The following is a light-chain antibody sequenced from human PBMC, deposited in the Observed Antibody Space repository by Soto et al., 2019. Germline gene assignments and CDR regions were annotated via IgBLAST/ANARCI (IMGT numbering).Light chain of an antibody. V-gene: IGKV3-20*01. CDR3: QQYRTSPLS. CDR1: QYVSSRY. J-gene: IGKJ4*01. Sequence: ESAAHSRRASQYVSSRYLAWYQCNPGPAPRLLIYDASTRATGIQDRFSGSGYGTEFTLALRRLQPEDSAVPNCQQYRTSPLSFGGGTKVDIK. CDR2: DAS.